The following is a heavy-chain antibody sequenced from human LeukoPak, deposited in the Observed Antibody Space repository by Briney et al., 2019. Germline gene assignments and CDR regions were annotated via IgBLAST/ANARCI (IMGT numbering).Heavy chain of an antibody. J-gene: IGHJ6*03. Sequence: SETLSLTCAVYGGSFSGYYWSWIRQPPGKGLEWNGEINHSGSTNYNPSLKSRVTISVDTSKNQFSLKLSSVTAADTAVYYCARGKGLGGYYYYYYMDVWGKGATVTVSS. CDR1: GGSFSGYY. V-gene: IGHV4-34*01. CDR3: ARGKGLGGYYYYYYMDV. D-gene: IGHD5-12*01. CDR2: INHSGST.